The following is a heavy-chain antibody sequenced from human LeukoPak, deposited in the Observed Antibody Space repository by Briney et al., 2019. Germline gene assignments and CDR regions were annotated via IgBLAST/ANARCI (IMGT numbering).Heavy chain of an antibody. J-gene: IGHJ6*02. Sequence: SVKVSCKASGGTFSSYAISWVRQAPGQGLEWMGGIIPIFGTANYAQKFQGRVTITADESTSTAYMELSSLRSEDTAEYYCASSLGYCSSTSCYTRYYYYGMDVWGQGTTVTVSS. D-gene: IGHD2-2*02. V-gene: IGHV1-69*01. CDR1: GGTFSSYA. CDR3: ASSLGYCSSTSCYTRYYYYGMDV. CDR2: IIPIFGTA.